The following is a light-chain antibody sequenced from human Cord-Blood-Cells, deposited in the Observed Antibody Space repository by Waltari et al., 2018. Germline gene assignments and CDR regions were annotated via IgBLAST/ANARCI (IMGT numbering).Light chain of an antibody. J-gene: IGLJ3*02. CDR2: AGR. V-gene: IGLV2-23*01. CDR1: SSDVGGYNL. Sequence: QSALTQPAPVSGFPGQSITISCTGTSSDVGGYNLVSWFQPHSGKAPKLRNYAGRKRPSGVSHRFSGSKSGNTASLTISGLQAEDEADYYCCSYAGSSTWVFGGGTKLTVL. CDR3: CSYAGSSTWV.